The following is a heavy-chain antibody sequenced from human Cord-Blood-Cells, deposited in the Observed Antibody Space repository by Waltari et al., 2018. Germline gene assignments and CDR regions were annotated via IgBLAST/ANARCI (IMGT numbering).Heavy chain of an antibody. Sequence: QVQLQQWGAGLLKPSETLSLTCAVYGGSFSGYYWSWIRQPPGKGLEWIGEINHSGSTNYNPSLKSRVTISVDTSKNQFSLKLSSVTAADTAVYYCARGLSSYSNYGDYFDYWGQGTLVTVSS. V-gene: IGHV4-34*01. CDR2: INHSGST. D-gene: IGHD4-4*01. CDR3: ARGLSSYSNYGDYFDY. J-gene: IGHJ4*02. CDR1: GGSFSGYY.